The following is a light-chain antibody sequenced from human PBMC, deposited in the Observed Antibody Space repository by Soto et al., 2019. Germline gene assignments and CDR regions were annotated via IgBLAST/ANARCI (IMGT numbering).Light chain of an antibody. Sequence: QSALTQPASVSGSPGQSITISCTGTSSDVGYYNYVSWYRQHPGKAPRLMIYEVNNRPSGVSNRFSGSKSGNTASLTISGLQAEDEAGYYCSSCTSSSSLLYVFGTGTKLTVL. CDR3: SSCTSSSSLLYV. V-gene: IGLV2-14*01. CDR2: EVN. CDR1: SSDVGYYNY. J-gene: IGLJ1*01.